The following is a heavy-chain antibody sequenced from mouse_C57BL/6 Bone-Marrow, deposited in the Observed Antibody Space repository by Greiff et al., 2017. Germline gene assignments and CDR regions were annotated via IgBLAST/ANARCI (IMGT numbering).Heavy chain of an antibody. J-gene: IGHJ1*03. Sequence: QVHVKQPGTELVKPGASVKLSCKASGYTFTSYWMHWVKQRPGQGLEWIGNINPSNGGTNYNEKFKSKATLTVDKSSSTAYMQLSSLTSEDSAVYECARYYYGFYWYVDVWGTGTTVTVSS. CDR3: ARYYYGFYWYVDV. CDR1: GYTFTSYW. D-gene: IGHD2-2*01. CDR2: INPSNGGT. V-gene: IGHV1-53*01.